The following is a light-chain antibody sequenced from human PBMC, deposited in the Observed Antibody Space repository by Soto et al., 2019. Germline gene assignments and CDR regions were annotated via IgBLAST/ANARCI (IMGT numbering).Light chain of an antibody. CDR1: QSVSSSY. Sequence: EIMLTQSPGTLCLSPGERATLSCRASQSVSSSYLAWYQQKPGQAPRLLIYGASSRATGIPDRFSGSGSGTDFTLTISRLEPEDSAVYYCQQYGSSPTWTFGQGTKVDIK. CDR2: GAS. J-gene: IGKJ1*01. CDR3: QQYGSSPTWT. V-gene: IGKV3-20*01.